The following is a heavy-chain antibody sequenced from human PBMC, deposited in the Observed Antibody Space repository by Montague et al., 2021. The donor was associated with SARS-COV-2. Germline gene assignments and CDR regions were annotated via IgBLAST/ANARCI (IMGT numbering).Heavy chain of an antibody. V-gene: IGHV4-59*08. Sequence: SETLSLTCTVSGASMSSDYWTWIRQPPGKGLEWIGCTHYSGSTDHNPSLKSRVTISVDTSRTQFSLKLTSVTAADTAVYYCARQNSGTDHYDASDFWGQGTMVTVSS. CDR2: THYSGST. D-gene: IGHD1-26*01. CDR3: ARQNSGTDHYDASDF. J-gene: IGHJ3*01. CDR1: GASMSSDY.